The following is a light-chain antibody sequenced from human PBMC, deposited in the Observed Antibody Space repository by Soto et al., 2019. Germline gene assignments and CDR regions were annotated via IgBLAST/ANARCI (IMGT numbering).Light chain of an antibody. CDR3: HQYAVSPLT. CDR1: QSVSSF. Sequence: EIVLTQSPVTLSLSPGDRATLSCRPSQSVSSFLAWYQQKPGQPPRLLIYDVSNRAAGIPARFSGSGSGTDFTLTISSLEPEDFAVYYCHQYAVSPLTFGGGTTVEIK. CDR2: DVS. V-gene: IGKV3-11*01. J-gene: IGKJ4*01.